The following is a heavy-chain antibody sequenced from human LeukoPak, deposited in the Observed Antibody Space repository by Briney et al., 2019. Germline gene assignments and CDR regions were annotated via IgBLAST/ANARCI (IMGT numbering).Heavy chain of an antibody. CDR2: ISGYNGNT. Sequence: ASVKVSCKASGYIFSTYGISWVRQAPGQGLEWMGCISGYNGNTNYAQKLQGRVTMTTDTSTSTAYMELSSLRSEDTAVYYCATLDQYYYDSSGYGYFDYWGQGTLVTVSS. J-gene: IGHJ4*02. D-gene: IGHD3-22*01. CDR3: ATLDQYYYDSSGYGYFDY. CDR1: GYIFSTYG. V-gene: IGHV1-18*01.